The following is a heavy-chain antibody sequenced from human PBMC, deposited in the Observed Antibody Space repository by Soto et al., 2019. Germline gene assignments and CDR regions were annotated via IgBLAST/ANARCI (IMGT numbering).Heavy chain of an antibody. D-gene: IGHD3-10*01. V-gene: IGHV3-21*01. Sequence: EVPLVESGGGLVKPGGSLRLSCAASGFTFSSYSMTWVRQAPGKGLEWVSSINSRSSSIYYADSVKGRFTISRDNAKNSLYLQMNSLRAEDTAVYYCARNPSGDYWGQGTLVTVSS. CDR3: ARNPSGDY. CDR1: GFTFSSYS. CDR2: INSRSSSI. J-gene: IGHJ4*02.